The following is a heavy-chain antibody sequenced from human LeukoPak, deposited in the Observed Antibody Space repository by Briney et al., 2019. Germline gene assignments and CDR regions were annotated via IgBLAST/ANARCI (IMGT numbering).Heavy chain of an antibody. Sequence: GESLKISCKGSGYSFTSYWIGWVRQMPGKGLEWMGIIYPGDSDTRYSPSFQGQVTISADKSISTAYLQWSSLKASDTAMCYCAGRLDDYGGNSEFYDYWGQGTLVTVSS. CDR3: AGRLDDYGGNSEFYDY. J-gene: IGHJ4*02. D-gene: IGHD4-23*01. V-gene: IGHV5-51*01. CDR1: GYSFTSYW. CDR2: IYPGDSDT.